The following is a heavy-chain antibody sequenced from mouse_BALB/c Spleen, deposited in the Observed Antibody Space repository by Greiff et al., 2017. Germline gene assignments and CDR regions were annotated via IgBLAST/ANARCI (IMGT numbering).Heavy chain of an antibody. J-gene: IGHJ2*01. D-gene: IGHD1-1*01. Sequence: EVKVVESGGGLVKPGGSLKLSCAASGFTFSSYAMSWVRQTPEKRLEWVATISSGGSYTYYPDSVKGRFTISRDNAKNTLYLQMSSLRSEDTAMYYCARHYYGSSYFDYWGQGTTLTVSS. CDR2: ISSGGSYT. CDR3: ARHYYGSSYFDY. CDR1: GFTFSSYA. V-gene: IGHV5-9-3*01.